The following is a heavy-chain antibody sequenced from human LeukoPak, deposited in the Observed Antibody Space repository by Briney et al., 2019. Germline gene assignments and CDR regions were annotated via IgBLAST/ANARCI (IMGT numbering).Heavy chain of an antibody. CDR1: SYSLSSHYY. D-gene: IGHD6-13*01. V-gene: IGHV4-38-2*02. Sequence: PSETLSLTCTVSSYSLSSHYYWGWIRQTPEKGLEWIGSFYHTGSTYYNPSLKSRVSISLDTSTNQFSLKLSSVTAADTAVYYCARVDLPPYSSSWYDVWFDPWGQGTLVTVSS. CDR3: ARVDLPPYSSSWYDVWFDP. CDR2: FYHTGST. J-gene: IGHJ5*02.